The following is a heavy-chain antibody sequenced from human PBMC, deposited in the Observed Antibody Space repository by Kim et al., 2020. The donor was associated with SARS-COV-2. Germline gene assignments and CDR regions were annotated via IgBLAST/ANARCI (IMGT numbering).Heavy chain of an antibody. V-gene: IGHV3-21*01. D-gene: IGHD3-10*01. Sequence: GGSLRLSCAASGFTFSSYSMNWVRQAPGKGLEWVSSISSSSSYIYYADSVKGRFTISRDNAKNSLYLQMNSLRAEDTAVYYCARIETGIPYYYYGMDVWGQGTTVTVSS. J-gene: IGHJ6*02. CDR2: ISSSSSYI. CDR1: GFTFSSYS. CDR3: ARIETGIPYYYYGMDV.